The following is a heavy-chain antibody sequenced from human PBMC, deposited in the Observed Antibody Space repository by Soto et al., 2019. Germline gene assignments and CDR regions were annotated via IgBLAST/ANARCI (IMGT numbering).Heavy chain of an antibody. CDR3: ARVESSSSLYYYYYGMDV. D-gene: IGHD6-6*01. Sequence: ASVKVSCKASGGSFSSYAISWVRQAPGQGLEWMGGIIPIFGTANYAQKFQGRVTITADESTSTAYMELSSLRSEDTAVYYCARVESSSSLYYYYYGMDVWGQGTTVTVSS. J-gene: IGHJ6*02. CDR2: IIPIFGTA. CDR1: GGSFSSYA. V-gene: IGHV1-69*13.